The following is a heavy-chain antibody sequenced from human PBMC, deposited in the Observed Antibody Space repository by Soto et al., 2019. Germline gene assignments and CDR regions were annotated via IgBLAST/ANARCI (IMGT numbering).Heavy chain of an antibody. Sequence: EVQLVESGGGLVKPGGSLRLSCAASGFTFISYRMNWVRQAPGKGLEWVSSISSSSSYIYYADPVKRRFTISRDNAKKSMYLQMNRPRAEDTAVYFCARGDYFDYWGQGILVTVSS. CDR3: ARGDYFDY. J-gene: IGHJ4*02. CDR2: ISSSSSYI. V-gene: IGHV3-21*01. CDR1: GFTFISYR.